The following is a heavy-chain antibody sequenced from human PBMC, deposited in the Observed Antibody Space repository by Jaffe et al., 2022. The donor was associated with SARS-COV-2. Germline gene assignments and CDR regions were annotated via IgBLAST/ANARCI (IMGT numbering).Heavy chain of an antibody. D-gene: IGHD5-18*01. CDR3: ARHGEPISAMVPEIYYYGMDV. J-gene: IGHJ6*02. CDR2: IDPSDSYT. Sequence: EVQLVQSGAEVKKPGESLRISCKGSGYSFTSYWISWVRQMPGKGLEWMGRIDPSDSYTNYSPSFQGHVTISADKSISTAYLQWSSLKASDTAMYYCARHGEPISAMVPEIYYYGMDVWGQGTTVTVSS. V-gene: IGHV5-10-1*03. CDR1: GYSFTSYW.